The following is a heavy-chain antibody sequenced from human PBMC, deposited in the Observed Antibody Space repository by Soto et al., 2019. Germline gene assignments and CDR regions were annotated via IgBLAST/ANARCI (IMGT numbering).Heavy chain of an antibody. CDR2: INHSGST. Sequence: QVQLQQWGAGLLKPSETLSLTCAVYGGSFSGYYWSLIRQPPGKGLEWIGEINHSGSTNYNPSLKRRVTISVDTSKNQFSLKLSSVTAADTAVYYCARGSGIAVAGTVYWGQGTLVTVSS. CDR1: GGSFSGYY. J-gene: IGHJ4*02. V-gene: IGHV4-34*01. D-gene: IGHD6-19*01. CDR3: ARGSGIAVAGTVY.